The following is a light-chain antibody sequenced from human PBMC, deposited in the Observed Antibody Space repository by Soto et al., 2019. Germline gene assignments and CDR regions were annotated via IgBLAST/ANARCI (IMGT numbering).Light chain of an antibody. CDR2: DTS. J-gene: IGKJ1*01. CDR1: QSVSPY. V-gene: IGKV3-11*01. Sequence: EIVLTQSPATLSLSPGERATLSCRASQSVSPYLAWYQQRPGQAPRLLIYDTSNRATGIPARFSVSGSGTDFTITISGLEPEDFAVYYCKQRQSWPWTFGQGTKVEIK. CDR3: KQRQSWPWT.